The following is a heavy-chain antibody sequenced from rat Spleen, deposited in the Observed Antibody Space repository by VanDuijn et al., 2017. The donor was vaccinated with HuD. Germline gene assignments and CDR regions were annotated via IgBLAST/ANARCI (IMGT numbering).Heavy chain of an antibody. CDR2: ISYDGSST. J-gene: IGHJ2*01. D-gene: IGHD1-8*01. CDR1: GFTFSDYY. CDR3: TREGTTVAPRN. V-gene: IGHV5-29*01. Sequence: EVQLVESDGGLVKPGRSLKISCAASGFTFSDYYMAWVRQAPTKGLEWVATISYDGSSTYYRDSVKGRFTISRDNAKSTLYLQMNSLRSEDTATYYCTREGTTVAPRNWGQGVMVTVSS.